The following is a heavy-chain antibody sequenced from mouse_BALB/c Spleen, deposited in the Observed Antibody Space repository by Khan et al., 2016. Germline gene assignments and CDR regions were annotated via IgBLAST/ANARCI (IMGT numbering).Heavy chain of an antibody. J-gene: IGHJ3*01. Sequence: EVERVESGGGLVQPGGSLKLSCAASGFTFSSYTMSWVRQTPEKRLEWVAYISNGGGSTYYPDTVKGRFTISRDNAKNTLYLQMSSLKSEDTAMYYCARYYGSRNWFAYWGQGTLVTVSA. CDR3: ARYYGSRNWFAY. V-gene: IGHV5-12-2*01. D-gene: IGHD1-1*01. CDR1: GFTFSSYT. CDR2: ISNGGGST.